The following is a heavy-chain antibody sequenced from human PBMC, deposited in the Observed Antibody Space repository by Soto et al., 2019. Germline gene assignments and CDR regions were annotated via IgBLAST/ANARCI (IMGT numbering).Heavy chain of an antibody. J-gene: IGHJ6*02. Sequence: SETLSLTCAVYGGSFSGYYWSWIRQPPGRGLEWIGEINHSGSTNYNPSLKSRVTLSVDTSKNQFSLKLSSVTAADTAVYYCARESRGWFPTYGMDVWGQGTTVTVSS. V-gene: IGHV4-34*01. CDR2: INHSGST. D-gene: IGHD2-15*01. CDR1: GGSFSGYY. CDR3: ARESRGWFPTYGMDV.